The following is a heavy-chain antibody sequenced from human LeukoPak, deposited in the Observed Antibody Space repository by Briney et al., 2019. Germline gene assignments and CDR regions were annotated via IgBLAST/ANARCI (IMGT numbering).Heavy chain of an antibody. J-gene: IGHJ3*02. CDR3: ARDLDCGGDCQSDAFDI. D-gene: IGHD2-21*02. Sequence: HGASVKVSCKASGYTFTGYYMHWVRQAPGQGLEWMGWINPNSGGTNYAQKFQGRVTMTRDTSISTAYMELSSLRSEDTAVYYCARDLDCGGDCQSDAFDIWGQGTMVTVSS. V-gene: IGHV1-2*02. CDR1: GYTFTGYY. CDR2: INPNSGGT.